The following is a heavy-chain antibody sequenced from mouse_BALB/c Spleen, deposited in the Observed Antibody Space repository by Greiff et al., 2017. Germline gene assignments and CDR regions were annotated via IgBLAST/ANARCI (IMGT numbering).Heavy chain of an antibody. CDR3: ANYDYDGAWFAY. V-gene: IGHV3-2*02. CDR2: ISYSGST. Sequence: DVKLQESGPGLVKPSQSLSLTCTVTGYSITSDYAWNWIRQFPGNKLEWMGYISYSGSTSYNPSLKSRISITRDTSKNQFFLQLNSVTTEDTATYYCANYDYDGAWFAYWGQGTLVTVSA. CDR1: GYSITSDYA. D-gene: IGHD2-4*01. J-gene: IGHJ3*01.